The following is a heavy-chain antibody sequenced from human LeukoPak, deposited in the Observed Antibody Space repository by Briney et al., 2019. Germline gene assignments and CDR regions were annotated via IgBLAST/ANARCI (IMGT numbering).Heavy chain of an antibody. CDR1: GGSISSYY. CDR2: IYYSGST. CDR3: ARNSAYYDILTGYSPQGAFDI. V-gene: IGHV4-59*01. Sequence: SETLSLTCTVSGGSISSYYWSWIRQPPGKGLEWIGYIYYSGSTNYNPSLKSRVTISVDTSKNQFSLKLSSVTAADTAVYYCARNSAYYDILTGYSPQGAFDIWGQGAMVTVSS. D-gene: IGHD3-9*01. J-gene: IGHJ3*02.